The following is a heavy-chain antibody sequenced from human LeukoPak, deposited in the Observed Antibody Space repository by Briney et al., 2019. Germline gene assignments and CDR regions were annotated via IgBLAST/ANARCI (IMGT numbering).Heavy chain of an antibody. CDR1: GYTFTGYY. V-gene: IGHV1-2*02. D-gene: IGHD2-2*01. Sequence: ASVKVSCKASGYTFTGYYMHWVRQAPGQGLEWTGWINPNSGGTNYAQKFQGRVTMTRDTSISTAYMELSRLRSDDTAVYYCARAGDYCSSTSCHSPLDYWGQGTLVTVSS. J-gene: IGHJ4*02. CDR2: INPNSGGT. CDR3: ARAGDYCSSTSCHSPLDY.